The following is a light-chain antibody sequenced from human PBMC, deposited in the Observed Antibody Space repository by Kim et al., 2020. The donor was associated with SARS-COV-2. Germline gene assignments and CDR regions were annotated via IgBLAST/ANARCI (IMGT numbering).Light chain of an antibody. Sequence: PGPKATISSPGGTSTRGNNYQYWYTQHPGPTPIRLNYDNNNRPAVIPDRFSGSKSGTSATLGITGLRTGDEADYYCGTCSLSADWVFGGGTKLTVL. CDR3: GTCSLSADWV. CDR2: DNN. V-gene: IGLV1-51*01. J-gene: IGLJ3*02. CDR1: TSTRGNNY.